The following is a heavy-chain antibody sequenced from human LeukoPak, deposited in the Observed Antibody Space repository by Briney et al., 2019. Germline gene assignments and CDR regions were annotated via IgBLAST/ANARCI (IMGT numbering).Heavy chain of an antibody. Sequence: SETLSLTCAVYGGSFSGYYWNWIRQPPGRGLEWIGEINHSGTTNYNPSLKSRVTISIDTSKNQFSLQLNFVTPEDTAVYYCAGGAFGHAFDVWGQGTMVTVS. V-gene: IGHV4-34*01. CDR2: INHSGTT. D-gene: IGHD3-16*01. CDR1: GGSFSGYY. CDR3: AGGAFGHAFDV. J-gene: IGHJ3*01.